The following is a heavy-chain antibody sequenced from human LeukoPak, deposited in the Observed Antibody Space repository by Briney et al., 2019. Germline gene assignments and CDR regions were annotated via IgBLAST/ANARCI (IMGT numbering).Heavy chain of an antibody. CDR2: IKQDGSVK. Sequence: ASLLLSSAASGFTCRTYWMYFVRPAPGKLLEWVANIKQDGSVKNYADSVKGRFTISRDNTKNSLYLEMNSLRGEDTAVYYCARNFGSQQFDYWGQGTLVTVSS. D-gene: IGHD1/OR15-1a*01. V-gene: IGHV3-7*01. J-gene: IGHJ4*02. CDR3: ARNFGSQQFDY. CDR1: GFTCRTYW.